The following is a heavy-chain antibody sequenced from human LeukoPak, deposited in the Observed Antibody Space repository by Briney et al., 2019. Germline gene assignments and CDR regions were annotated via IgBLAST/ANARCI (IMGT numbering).Heavy chain of an antibody. Sequence: PSETLSLTCTVSGGSINSYYWSWIRQPPGKGLEWIGYIYYSGSTNYNPSLKSRVTMSVDTSKNQFSLNLSSVTAADTAVYYCARSVGAAAHFDYWGQGTLVTVSP. D-gene: IGHD6-13*01. J-gene: IGHJ4*02. V-gene: IGHV4-59*08. CDR2: IYYSGST. CDR3: ARSVGAAAHFDY. CDR1: GGSINSYY.